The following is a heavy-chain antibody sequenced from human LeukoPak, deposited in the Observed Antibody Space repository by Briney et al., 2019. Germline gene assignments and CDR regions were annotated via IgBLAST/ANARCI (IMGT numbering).Heavy chain of an antibody. CDR3: ARDKRVYSGGMDV. Sequence: GGSLRLSCETSGFTFSSHWMHWVRQAPGKGLVWVSRLNADASTTNYADSVKGRFTISRDNAKNTLYLQMNSLRAEDTAVYYCARDKRVYSGGMDVWGQGTTVTVYS. V-gene: IGHV3-74*01. CDR1: GFTFSSHW. J-gene: IGHJ6*02. D-gene: IGHD4-11*01. CDR2: LNADASTT.